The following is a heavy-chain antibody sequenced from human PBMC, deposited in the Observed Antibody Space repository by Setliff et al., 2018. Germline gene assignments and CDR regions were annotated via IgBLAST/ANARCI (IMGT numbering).Heavy chain of an antibody. Sequence: SETLSLTCAVYSGSFSGYYWSWIRQPPGKGLEWIGEINHSGGTNYNPSLKSRVTISVDTSKNQFSLKLSSVTAADTAVYYCARGHPPSDSSGYYYAYWGQGTLVTVSS. V-gene: IGHV4-34*01. CDR3: ARGHPPSDSSGYYYAY. D-gene: IGHD3-22*01. CDR2: INHSGGT. J-gene: IGHJ4*02. CDR1: SGSFSGYY.